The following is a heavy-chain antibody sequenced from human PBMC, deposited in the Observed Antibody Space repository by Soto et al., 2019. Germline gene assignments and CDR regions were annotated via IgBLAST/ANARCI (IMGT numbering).Heavy chain of an antibody. CDR1: GYTFTSYA. J-gene: IGHJ6*02. CDR2: INAGNGNT. CDR3: ARDPRGWWLVDQYYYYGMDV. V-gene: IGHV1-3*01. Sequence: ASVKVSCKASGYTFTSYAMHWVRQAPGQRLEWMGWINAGNGNTKYSQKFQGRVTITRDTSASTAYMELSSLRSEDTAVYYCARDPRGWWLVDQYYYYGMDVWGQGTTVTVSS. D-gene: IGHD6-19*01.